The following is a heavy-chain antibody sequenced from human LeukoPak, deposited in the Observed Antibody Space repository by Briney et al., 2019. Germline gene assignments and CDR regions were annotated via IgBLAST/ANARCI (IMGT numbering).Heavy chain of an antibody. CDR3: AHLYYDFWSGYAGRN. Sequence: ASVKVSCKASGYTFTSYGISWVRQAPGQGLEWMGWISAYNGNTNYAQKFQGRVTMTRDTSISTAYMELSRLRSDDTAVYYCAHLYYDFWSGYAGRNWGQGTLVTVSS. CDR1: GYTFTSYG. CDR2: ISAYNGNT. J-gene: IGHJ4*02. D-gene: IGHD3-3*01. V-gene: IGHV1-18*01.